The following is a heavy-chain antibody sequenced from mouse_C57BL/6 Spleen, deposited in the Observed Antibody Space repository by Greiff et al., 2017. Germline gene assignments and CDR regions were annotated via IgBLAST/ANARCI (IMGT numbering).Heavy chain of an antibody. D-gene: IGHD2-5*01. Sequence: EVQLQESGPGLVKPSQSLSLTCSVTGYSITSGYYWNWIRQFPGNKLEWMGYISYDGSNNYNPSLKNRISITRDTYKNQFFLKLNSVTTEDTATYYCAASYYSNPFAYWGQGTLVTVSA. CDR2: ISYDGSN. CDR3: AASYYSNPFAY. V-gene: IGHV3-6*01. J-gene: IGHJ3*01. CDR1: GYSITSGYY.